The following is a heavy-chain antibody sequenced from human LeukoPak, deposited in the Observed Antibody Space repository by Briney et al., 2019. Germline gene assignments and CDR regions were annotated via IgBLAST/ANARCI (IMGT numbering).Heavy chain of an antibody. Sequence: ASVKVSCKASGYTFTSYYMHWVRQATGQGLEWMGWMNPNSGNTGYAQKFQGRVTITRNTSISTAYMELSSLRSEDTAVYYCARGGRKQLASIDYWGQGTLVTVSS. J-gene: IGHJ4*02. CDR1: GYTFTSYY. V-gene: IGHV1-8*03. CDR2: MNPNSGNT. D-gene: IGHD6-6*01. CDR3: ARGGRKQLASIDY.